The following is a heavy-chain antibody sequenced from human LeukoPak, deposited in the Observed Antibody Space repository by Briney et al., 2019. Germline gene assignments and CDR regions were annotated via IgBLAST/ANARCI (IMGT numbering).Heavy chain of an antibody. J-gene: IGHJ4*02. CDR1: GFTFSSYS. D-gene: IGHD3-22*01. CDR3: ARVYYDSSGYYHLDY. V-gene: IGHV3-21*01. CDR2: ISSSSSYI. Sequence: GGSLRLSCAASGFTFSSYSMNWVRQAPGKGLEWVSSISSSSSYIYYADSAKGRFTISRDNAKNSLYLQMNSLRAEDTVVYYCARVYYDSSGYYHLDYWGQGTLVTVSS.